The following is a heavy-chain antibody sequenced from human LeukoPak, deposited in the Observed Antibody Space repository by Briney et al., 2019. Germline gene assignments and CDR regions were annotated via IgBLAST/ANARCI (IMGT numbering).Heavy chain of an antibody. CDR2: IYYSGST. Sequence: SETLSLTRTVSGGSISSSSYYWGWIRQPPGKGLEWIGSIYYSGSTYYNPSLKSRVTISVDTSKNQFSLKLSSVTAADTAVYYCARSHYKPGIAVGGYFDYWGQGTLVTVSS. CDR3: ARSHYKPGIAVGGYFDY. CDR1: GGSISSSSYY. V-gene: IGHV4-39*01. D-gene: IGHD6-19*01. J-gene: IGHJ4*02.